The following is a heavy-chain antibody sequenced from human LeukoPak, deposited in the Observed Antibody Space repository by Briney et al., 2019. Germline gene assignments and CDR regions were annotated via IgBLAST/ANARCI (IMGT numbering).Heavy chain of an antibody. Sequence: SETLSLTCTVSGYSISSGYYWGWIRQPPGKGLEWIGSIYHSGSTYYNPSLKSRATISVDTSKNQFSLKLSSVTAADTAVYYCAGTYYYGSGYHMDVWGKGTTVTISS. V-gene: IGHV4-38-2*02. CDR1: GYSISSGYY. D-gene: IGHD3-10*01. CDR2: IYHSGST. CDR3: AGTYYYGSGYHMDV. J-gene: IGHJ6*03.